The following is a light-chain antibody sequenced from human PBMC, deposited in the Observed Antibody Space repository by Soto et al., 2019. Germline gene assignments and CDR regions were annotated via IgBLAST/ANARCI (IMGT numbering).Light chain of an antibody. CDR3: QQLNSYLPLT. V-gene: IGKV1-9*01. CDR1: QDINDY. Sequence: IQLTQSPSSLSASVGDRVTIICRASQDINDYLAWYQQKPGKAPKLLIYAASTLQSGVPSRFSGSGSGTDFSLTISSLQPDDFATYYCQQLNSYLPLTFGVGTKVEIK. CDR2: AAS. J-gene: IGKJ4*01.